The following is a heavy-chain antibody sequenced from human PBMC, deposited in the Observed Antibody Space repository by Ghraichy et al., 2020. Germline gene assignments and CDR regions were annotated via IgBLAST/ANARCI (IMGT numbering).Heavy chain of an antibody. V-gene: IGHV3-23*01. D-gene: IGHD2-2*01. CDR3: AKGVVSQLLFYYYMDV. J-gene: IGHJ6*03. CDR2: ISGSGGST. Sequence: GESLNISCAASGFTFSSYAMSWVRQAPGKGLEWVSAISGSGGSTYYADSVKGRFTISRDNSKNTLYLQMNSLRAEDTAVYYCAKGVVSQLLFYYYMDVWGKGTTVTVSS. CDR1: GFTFSSYA.